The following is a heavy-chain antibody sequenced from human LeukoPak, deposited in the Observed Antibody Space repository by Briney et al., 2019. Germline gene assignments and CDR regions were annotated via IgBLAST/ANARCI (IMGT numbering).Heavy chain of an antibody. CDR2: ISAYNGNT. V-gene: IGHV1-18*01. CDR3: ARAVLLRFLEGAYYFDY. J-gene: IGHJ4*02. D-gene: IGHD3-3*01. Sequence: GASVKVSCKASGYTFTSYGISWVRQAPGQGLEWMGWISAYNGNTNYAQKLQGRVTMTTDTSTSTAYMELRSLRSDDTAVYYCARAVLLRFLEGAYYFDYWGQGTLVTVSS. CDR1: GYTFTSYG.